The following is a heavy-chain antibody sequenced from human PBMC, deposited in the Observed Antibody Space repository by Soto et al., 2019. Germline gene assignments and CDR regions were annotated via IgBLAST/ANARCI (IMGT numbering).Heavy chain of an antibody. CDR1: GGSISSGGYF. CDR3: TRQVDCTNGLCYIDH. CDR2: ISHNGNT. V-gene: IGHV4-30-4*08. Sequence: QVQLQESGPGLVKPSQTLSLTCTVSGGSISSGGYFWSWIRQHPGKGLEWIGYISHNGNTYYTPSLRSRVTISLCTSKSQFSLNLSSVTAADTAVYFCTRQVDCTNGLCYIDHGGQGTLVTVSS. D-gene: IGHD2-8*01. J-gene: IGHJ4*02.